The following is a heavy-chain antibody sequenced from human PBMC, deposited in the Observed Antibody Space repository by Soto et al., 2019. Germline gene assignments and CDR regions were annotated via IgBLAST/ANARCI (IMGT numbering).Heavy chain of an antibody. D-gene: IGHD3-16*02. CDR2: ISYDGSDK. CDR1: GFTFSSYA. Sequence: QVPLVESGGGVVQPGRSPRLSCAASGFTFSSYAMHWVRQAPGKGLEWVAVISYDGSDKYYADSVKGRFTISRDNSKNTLNLQMNSLRADDTAVYYCAKALGELSPESYDYWGQGTLITVSS. J-gene: IGHJ4*02. V-gene: IGHV3-30*18. CDR3: AKALGELSPESYDY.